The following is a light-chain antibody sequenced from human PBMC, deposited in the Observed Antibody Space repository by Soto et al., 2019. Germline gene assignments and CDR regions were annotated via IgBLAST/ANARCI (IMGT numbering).Light chain of an antibody. CDR2: SNS. J-gene: IGLJ1*01. Sequence: QSVLTQPPSASGTPGQRVTISCSGSSSNIGSNAVNWYQQLPGTAPKLLIYSNSQRPSGVPERFSGSKSGTSASLAISGLQSEDEADYYCAALDDSLNAYVFGTGTKLTVL. V-gene: IGLV1-44*01. CDR1: SSNIGSNA. CDR3: AALDDSLNAYV.